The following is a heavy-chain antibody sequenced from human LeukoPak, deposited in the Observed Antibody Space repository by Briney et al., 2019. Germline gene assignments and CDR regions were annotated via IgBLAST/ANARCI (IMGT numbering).Heavy chain of an antibody. D-gene: IGHD3-22*01. J-gene: IGHJ6*02. CDR1: GFTFSIHG. CDR2: IWHDGSNK. V-gene: IGHV3-33*01. CDR3: ARDRVVYYDSSGRPGSDYGMDV. Sequence: GGSLRLSCAASGFTFSIHGMHWVRQAPGKGLEWVAIIWHDGSNKYYADSVKGRFTISRDNSQNTLYLQMNSLRAEDTAVYYCARDRVVYYDSSGRPGSDYGMDVWGQGTTVTVSS.